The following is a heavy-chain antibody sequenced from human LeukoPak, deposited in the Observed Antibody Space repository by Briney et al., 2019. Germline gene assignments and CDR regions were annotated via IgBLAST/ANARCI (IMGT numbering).Heavy chain of an antibody. CDR3: ARDPPSISGYYLYYFDY. J-gene: IGHJ4*02. Sequence: ASVKVSCKASGYAFTSSDINWVRQATGQGLEWMGWMNPNSGRTGYAQKFQGRVSMTRSTSITTAYMELSSLRSEDTAVYYCARDPPSISGYYLYYFDYWGQGTLVTVSS. CDR1: GYAFTSSD. V-gene: IGHV1-8*01. CDR2: MNPNSGRT. D-gene: IGHD3-22*01.